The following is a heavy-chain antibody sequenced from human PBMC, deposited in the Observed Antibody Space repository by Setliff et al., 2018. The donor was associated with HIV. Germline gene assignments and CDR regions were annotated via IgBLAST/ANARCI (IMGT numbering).Heavy chain of an antibody. D-gene: IGHD6-19*01. CDR2: IRHSGYT. CDR1: GGSIGSYH. CDR3: AREFSERSPNPDHYYYYMDV. J-gene: IGHJ6*03. V-gene: IGHV4-59*01. Sequence: PSETLSLTCNVSGGSIGSYHCAWIRQSAGKGLEYIGNIRHSGYTNYNPSLKSRLNMSVDTSNYQISLKLTAVTAADTAVYYCAREFSERSPNPDHYYYYMDVWGKGTTVTVSS.